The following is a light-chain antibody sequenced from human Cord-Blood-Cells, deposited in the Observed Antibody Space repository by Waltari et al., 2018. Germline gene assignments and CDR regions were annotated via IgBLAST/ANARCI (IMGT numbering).Light chain of an antibody. CDR1: KLGDKY. CDR2: QDS. V-gene: IGLV3-1*01. J-gene: IGLJ2*01. CDR3: QAWDSSTVV. Sequence: SSELTQPLSLFVSPGQTARITCPGEKLGDKYACWYQHKPGQSPVLVIYQDSKRPSGIPERFSGSNSGNTATLTISGTQAMDEADYYCQAWDSSTVVFGGGTKLTVL.